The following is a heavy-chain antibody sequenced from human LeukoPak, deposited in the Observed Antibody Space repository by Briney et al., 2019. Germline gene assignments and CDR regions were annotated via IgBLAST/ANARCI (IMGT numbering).Heavy chain of an antibody. CDR1: GYTFTDYY. CDR2: INPDNGGT. Sequence: ASVKVSCKASGYTFTDYYMHWVRQAPGQGLEWMGWINPDNGGTSYAQKFQGRVTMTRDTSISTAYMELSRLTSDDTAMYFCARPPGSDGYNRYDYWGQGTLVTVSS. D-gene: IGHD5-24*01. J-gene: IGHJ4*02. V-gene: IGHV1-2*02. CDR3: ARPPGSDGYNRYDY.